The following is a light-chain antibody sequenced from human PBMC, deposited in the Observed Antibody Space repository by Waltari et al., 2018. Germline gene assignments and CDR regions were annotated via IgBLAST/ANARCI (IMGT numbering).Light chain of an antibody. CDR3: CSYAGNYIFHV. CDR2: DVS. CDR1: SSDVGSYNL. Sequence: QSALTQPASVSGSPGQSITISCTGPSSDVGSYNLVSWYQQHPGEAPKLMIYDVSKRPSGVPDRFSGSKSGNTASLTISGLQAEDDADYYCCSYAGNYIFHVFGTGTKVTVL. V-gene: IGLV2-23*02. J-gene: IGLJ1*01.